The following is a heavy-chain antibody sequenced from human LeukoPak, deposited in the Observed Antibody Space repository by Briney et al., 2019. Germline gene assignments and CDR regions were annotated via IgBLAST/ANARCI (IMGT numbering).Heavy chain of an antibody. CDR3: ARDRVLLWFGELSIDAFDI. CDR1: GFTFSSYW. V-gene: IGHV3-74*01. J-gene: IGHJ3*02. CDR2: ISSDGSST. Sequence: GGSLRLSCAASGFTFSSYWMHWVRHAPGKGLVWVSRISSDGSSTSYADSVKGRFTISRDNAKNTLYLQMNSLRAEDTAVYYCARDRVLLWFGELSIDAFDIWGQGTMVTVSS. D-gene: IGHD3-10*01.